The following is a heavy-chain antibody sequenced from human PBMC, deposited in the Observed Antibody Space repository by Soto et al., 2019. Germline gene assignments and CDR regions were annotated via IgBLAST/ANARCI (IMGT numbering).Heavy chain of an antibody. CDR3: ARDRAYYYDSSGYYYIGAFDI. CDR2: IYYSGST. Sequence: SETLSLTCAVFGGSFSGYYWSWIRQPPGKGLEWIGYIYYSGSTNYNPSLKSRATISVDTSKNQFSLKLSSVTAADTAVYYCARDRAYYYDSSGYYYIGAFDIWGQGTMVTVSS. J-gene: IGHJ3*02. V-gene: IGHV4-59*01. D-gene: IGHD3-22*01. CDR1: GGSFSGYY.